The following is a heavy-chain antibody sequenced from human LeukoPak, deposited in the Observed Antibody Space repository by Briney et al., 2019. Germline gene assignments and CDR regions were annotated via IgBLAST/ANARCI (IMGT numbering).Heavy chain of an antibody. D-gene: IGHD3-22*01. CDR1: GYTFTTCG. Sequence: ASVKVSCKASGYTFTTCGLSWVRQAPGQGLEWMGIINPRGGSTIYAQKFQGRVTMTRDMSTSTVYMELSSLRSEDTAVYYCARDPKDDTSGYYYFDYWGRGTLVTVSS. CDR3: ARDPKDDTSGYYYFDY. CDR2: INPRGGST. J-gene: IGHJ4*02. V-gene: IGHV1-46*01.